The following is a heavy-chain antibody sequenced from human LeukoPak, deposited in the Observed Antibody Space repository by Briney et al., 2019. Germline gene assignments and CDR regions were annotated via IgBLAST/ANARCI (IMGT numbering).Heavy chain of an antibody. Sequence: GGSLRLSCAASGFTVSSNYMSWVRQAPGKGLEWVSSISSSSSYIYYADSVKGRFTISRDNAKNSLYLQMNSLRAEDTAVYYCARYLGQWLVLGGSDYWGQGTLVTVSS. V-gene: IGHV3-21*01. CDR2: ISSSSSYI. D-gene: IGHD6-19*01. CDR1: GFTVSSNY. CDR3: ARYLGQWLVLGGSDY. J-gene: IGHJ4*02.